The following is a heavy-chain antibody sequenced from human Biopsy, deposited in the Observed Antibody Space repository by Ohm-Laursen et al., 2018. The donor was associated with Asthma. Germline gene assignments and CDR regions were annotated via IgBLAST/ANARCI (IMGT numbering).Heavy chain of an antibody. D-gene: IGHD3-3*01. CDR3: AKDTEGRYDFWSGLSYNYYGMDV. V-gene: IGHV3-30*18. CDR1: GFTFSSYG. CDR2: ISYDGSNK. Sequence: SSLRLSCAASGFTFSSYGMYWVRQAPGKGLAWVAVISYDGSNKYYADSVKGRFTISRDNSKNTLYLQMNSLRAEETAVYYCAKDTEGRYDFWSGLSYNYYGMDVWGQGTTVTVSS. J-gene: IGHJ6*02.